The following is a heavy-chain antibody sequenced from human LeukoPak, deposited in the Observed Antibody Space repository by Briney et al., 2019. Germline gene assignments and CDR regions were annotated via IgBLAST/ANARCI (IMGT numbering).Heavy chain of an antibody. CDR1: GFTFSSCG. CDR3: AKGGAVSSKSITMIRGTRRYYSYMDV. V-gene: IGHV3-23*01. Sequence: GGSLRLSCAASGFTFSSCGMSWVRQAPGKGLEWVSALSDSGSSTFYADSVKGRFTISRDNSKNTLYLQMNRLRAEDTAVYYCAKGGAVSSKSITMIRGTRRYYSYMDVWGKGTTVTIFS. J-gene: IGHJ6*03. D-gene: IGHD3-10*01. CDR2: LSDSGSST.